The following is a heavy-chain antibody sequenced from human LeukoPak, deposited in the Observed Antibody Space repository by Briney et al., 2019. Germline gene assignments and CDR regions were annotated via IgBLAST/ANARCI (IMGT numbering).Heavy chain of an antibody. CDR2: INSDGSST. V-gene: IGHV3-74*03. D-gene: IGHD3-16*02. Sequence: GGSLRLSCAASGFTSSSYVMYWVRHAPGKGLVWVSRINSDGSSTTYADSVKGRFTISRDNAKNTLHLQMNSLRVEDTAVYYCVRGYTIGPGGYWGQGTLVTVSS. CDR1: GFTSSSYV. J-gene: IGHJ4*02. CDR3: VRGYTIGPGGY.